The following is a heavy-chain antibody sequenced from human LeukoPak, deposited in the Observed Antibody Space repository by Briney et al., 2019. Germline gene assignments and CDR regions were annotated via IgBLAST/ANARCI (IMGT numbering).Heavy chain of an antibody. Sequence: GGSLRLSCAASGFTLRSYAMSWVRQAPGKGLEWVSAISGSGGSTNYADSVKGRFTISRDNSKNTVYLQMNSLRAEDTAVYYCAKCRGLDVVDYWGQGTLVTVSS. V-gene: IGHV3-23*01. D-gene: IGHD3-10*01. CDR3: AKCRGLDVVDY. CDR1: GFTLRSYA. CDR2: ISGSGGST. J-gene: IGHJ4*02.